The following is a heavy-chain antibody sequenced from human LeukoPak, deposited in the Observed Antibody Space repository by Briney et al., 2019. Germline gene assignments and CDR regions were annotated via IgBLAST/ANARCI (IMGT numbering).Heavy chain of an antibody. CDR3: ASGGSTMDY. J-gene: IGHJ4*02. CDR1: GVSISSYY. Sequence: SETLSLTRTVSGVSISSYYWSWIRQPPGKGLEWIGYIYYSGSTNYNSSLKSRVTISVDTSKNQFSLKLSSVTAADTAVYYCASGGSTMDYWGQGTLVTDSS. D-gene: IGHD5-24*01. CDR2: IYYSGST. V-gene: IGHV4-59*08.